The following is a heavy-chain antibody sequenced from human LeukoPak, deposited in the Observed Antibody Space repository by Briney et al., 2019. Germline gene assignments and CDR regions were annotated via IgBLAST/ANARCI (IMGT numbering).Heavy chain of an antibody. CDR1: GFAFRTYS. D-gene: IGHD2/OR15-2a*01. V-gene: IGHV3-30-3*01. J-gene: IGHJ6*03. CDR3: ATTQSSLYYYYYYMDA. CDR2: VSYDGSNK. Sequence: PGGSLRLSCAASGFAFRTYSMHWVRQAPGKGLEWVAVVSYDGSNKYYADSVKGRFTISRDNSKNTLYLQMNSLRAEDTALYYCATTQSSLYYYYYYMDAWGKGTTVTVSS.